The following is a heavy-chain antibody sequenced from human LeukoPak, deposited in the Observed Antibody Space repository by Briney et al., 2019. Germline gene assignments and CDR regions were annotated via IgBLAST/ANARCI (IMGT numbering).Heavy chain of an antibody. D-gene: IGHD3-3*01. CDR2: IIPIFGTA. J-gene: IGHJ6*02. V-gene: IGHV1-69*05. CDR1: GGTFSSYA. Sequence: SVKVSCKASGGTFSSYAISWVRQAPGQGLEWMGGIIPIFGTANYAQKFQGRVTITTDESTSTDYMELRSLRSEDTAVYYCVREVTIFGVVTYYYGMDVWGQGTTVTVSS. CDR3: VREVTIFGVVTYYYGMDV.